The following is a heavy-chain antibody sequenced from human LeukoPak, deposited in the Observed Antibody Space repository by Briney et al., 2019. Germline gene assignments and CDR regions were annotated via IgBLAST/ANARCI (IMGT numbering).Heavy chain of an antibody. V-gene: IGHV4-59*08. Sequence: SETLSLTCTVSGGSISSYYWSWIRQPTGKGLEWIGYIYYSGSTNYNPSLKSRVTISVDTSKNQFSLKLSSVTAADTAVYYCVHGDYGFDYWGQGTLVTVSS. J-gene: IGHJ4*02. D-gene: IGHD4-17*01. CDR1: GGSISSYY. CDR3: VHGDYGFDY. CDR2: IYYSGST.